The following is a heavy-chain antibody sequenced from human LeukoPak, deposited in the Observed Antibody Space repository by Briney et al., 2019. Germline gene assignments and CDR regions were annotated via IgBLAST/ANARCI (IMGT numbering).Heavy chain of an antibody. Sequence: TSETLSLTCAVYDESFSGYYWSWIRQPPGKGLEWIGEINHSGSTNYNPSLKSRVTISVDTSKNQFSLELSSVTAADTAVYYCARDSSGYSYGYWYFDLWGRGTLVTVSS. V-gene: IGHV4-34*01. J-gene: IGHJ2*01. CDR3: ARDSSGYSYGYWYFDL. CDR2: INHSGST. D-gene: IGHD5-18*01. CDR1: DESFSGYY.